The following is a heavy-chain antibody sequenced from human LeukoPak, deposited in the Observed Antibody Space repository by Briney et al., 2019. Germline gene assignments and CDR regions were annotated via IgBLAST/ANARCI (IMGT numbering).Heavy chain of an antibody. Sequence: GGSLRLSCATSGFTVSSNYMSWVRQAPGKGLEWVATIKEDGSEKYYVDSVKGRFTISRENAKNSLYLQMNSLRAEDTAVYYCARSFYGHDPYYCYMDVWGKGTTVTVSS. CDR2: IKEDGSEK. J-gene: IGHJ6*03. CDR3: ARSFYGHDPYYCYMDV. D-gene: IGHD2-2*01. V-gene: IGHV3-7*01. CDR1: GFTVSSNY.